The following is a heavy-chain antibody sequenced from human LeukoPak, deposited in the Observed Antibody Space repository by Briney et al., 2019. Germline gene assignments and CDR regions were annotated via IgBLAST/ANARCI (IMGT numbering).Heavy chain of an antibody. V-gene: IGHV3-74*01. Sequence: PGRSLCPSCPASGFTFSRYWMHSARLAPGKGLMWVTCINGDGTKTTYAVSVKGRFTISRDNAKNSVCLQMNSLPADHTAVYFCARGPCGSGGEMNYYYYYMDVWGKGTTVTVSS. CDR2: INGDGTKT. J-gene: IGHJ6*03. CDR1: GFTFSRYW. CDR3: ARGPCGSGGEMNYYYYYMDV. D-gene: IGHD2-21*01.